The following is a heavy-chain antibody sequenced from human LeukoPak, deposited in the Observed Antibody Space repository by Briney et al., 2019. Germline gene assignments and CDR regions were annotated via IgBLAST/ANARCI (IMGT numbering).Heavy chain of an antibody. CDR3: ARDNGSGYTKGYEHYYYYLDV. CDR1: GGSISSGSYY. D-gene: IGHD3-3*02. V-gene: IGHV4-61*02. J-gene: IGHJ6*03. CDR2: IHSGGTT. Sequence: PSQTLSLTCSVSGGSISSGSYYWSWIRQPAGKGLEWIGRIHSGGTTNYNPSLMSRVTLSIDKSKKYISLILTSVTAADTALYYCARDNGSGYTKGYEHYYYYLDVWGKGTAVTASS.